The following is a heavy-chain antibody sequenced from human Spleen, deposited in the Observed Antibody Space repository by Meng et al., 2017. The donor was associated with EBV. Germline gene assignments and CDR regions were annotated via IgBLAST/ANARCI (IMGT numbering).Heavy chain of an antibody. D-gene: IGHD3-16*01. CDR2: VIHSGNT. V-gene: IGHV4-34*12. CDR1: GDSFSAYY. Sequence: QVQLKQWGAGLLKPSETLSLTCTVYGDSFSAYYWRWIRQPPGRGLEWIGDVIHSGNTSYSPSLKSRVTISVDTSKRQFSLKLRSMTAADTAVYYRATGWGKANYWGQGTLVTVSS. CDR3: ATGWGKANY. J-gene: IGHJ4*02.